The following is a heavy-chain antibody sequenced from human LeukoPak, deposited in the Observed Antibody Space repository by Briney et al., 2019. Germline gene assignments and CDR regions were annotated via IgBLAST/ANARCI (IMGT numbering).Heavy chain of an antibody. Sequence: SETLSLTCAVSGYSISSGYYWGWIRQPPGKGLEWIGSIYHSGSTYYNPSLKSRVTISVDTSKNQFSLKLSSVTAADTAVYYCARSGLRFLEWLLFIDYWGQGTLATVSS. CDR2: IYHSGST. CDR3: ARSGLRFLEWLLFIDY. V-gene: IGHV4-38-2*01. CDR1: GYSISSGYY. J-gene: IGHJ4*02. D-gene: IGHD3-3*01.